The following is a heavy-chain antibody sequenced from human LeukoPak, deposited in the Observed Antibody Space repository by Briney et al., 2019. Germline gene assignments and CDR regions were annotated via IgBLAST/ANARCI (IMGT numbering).Heavy chain of an antibody. V-gene: IGHV3-7*04. CDR1: GFTFTSYA. D-gene: IGHD5-24*01. Sequence: GGSLRLSCAASGFTFTSYALSWVRQAPGKGLEWVANIKQDGSKKSYVDSVKGRFTISRDNAKNSLYLQMNSLRAEDTAIYYCTRVGYIDEGIDYWGQGTLVTVSS. CDR3: TRVGYIDEGIDY. CDR2: IKQDGSKK. J-gene: IGHJ4*02.